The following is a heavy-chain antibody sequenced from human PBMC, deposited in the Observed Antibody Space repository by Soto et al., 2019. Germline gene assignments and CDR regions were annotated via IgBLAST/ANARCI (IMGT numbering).Heavy chain of an antibody. CDR2: IYSGGDT. V-gene: IGHV3-53*04. J-gene: IGHJ6*04. CDR3: ARKTDAIPSGGDV. D-gene: IGHD2-21*01. CDR1: GFAVRHNY. Sequence: EVQLVESGGGLVQPGGSLRLSCTASGFAVRHNYMTWVRQAPGKGLEWVSLIYSGGDTAYADSVKGRFTISRHTSQNTLYLQMNSLRAEDTADYYWARKTDAIPSGGDVWGKGTAVTVSS.